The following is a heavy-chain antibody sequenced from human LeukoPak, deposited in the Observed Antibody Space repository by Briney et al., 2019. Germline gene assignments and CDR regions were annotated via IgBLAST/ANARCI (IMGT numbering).Heavy chain of an antibody. V-gene: IGHV3-23*01. CDR2: ISGNGIST. D-gene: IGHD2-2*01. J-gene: IGHJ4*02. CDR3: AKVGPGCSSTSCYPGY. CDR1: GFSFSTYA. Sequence: GGSLRLSCAASGFSFSTYAMSWVRQAPGKGLEWVSAISGNGISTYYADSVKGRFTISRDNSKNTVYLQMNSLRAEDTAVYYCAKVGPGCSSTSCYPGYWGQGTLVTVSS.